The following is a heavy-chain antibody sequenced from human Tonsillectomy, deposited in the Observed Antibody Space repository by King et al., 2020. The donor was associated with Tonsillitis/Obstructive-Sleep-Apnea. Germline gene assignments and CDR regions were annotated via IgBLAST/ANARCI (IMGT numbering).Heavy chain of an antibody. V-gene: IGHV4-34*01. D-gene: IGHD3-3*01. J-gene: IGHJ4*02. CDR2: INHSGST. CDR1: GGSFSDYF. CDR3: ARGREAFWN. Sequence: VQLQQWGAGLLKPSETLSLTCAVYGGSFSDYFWSWIRQPPGKGLEWIGEINHSGSTNYNPSLKSQVTISVDTSKNQFSLKLTSVTAADTAVYFCARGREAFWNWGQGTLVTVSS.